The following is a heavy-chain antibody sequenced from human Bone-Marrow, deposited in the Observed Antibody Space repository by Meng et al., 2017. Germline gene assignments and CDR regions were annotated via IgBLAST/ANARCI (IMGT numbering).Heavy chain of an antibody. CDR2: ISAYNGNT. Sequence: ASVKVSCKASGYTFTSYCISWVRQAPGQGLEWMGWISAYNGNTNYAQKLQGRVTMTTDTSTSTAYMELRSLRSDDTAVYYCARDEDISAAGKLFGDYWGQGTLVTVSS. D-gene: IGHD6-25*01. CDR1: GYTFTSYC. J-gene: IGHJ4*02. CDR3: ARDEDISAAGKLFGDY. V-gene: IGHV1-18*01.